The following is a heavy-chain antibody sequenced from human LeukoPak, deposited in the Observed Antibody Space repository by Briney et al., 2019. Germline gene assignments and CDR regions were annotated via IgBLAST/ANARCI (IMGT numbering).Heavy chain of an antibody. J-gene: IGHJ4*02. D-gene: IGHD2-2*01. CDR2: ISGSGGST. CDR3: AKDGISGPAAIPSFYFDY. V-gene: IGHV3-23*01. CDR1: GFTFSSYA. Sequence: PGGSLRLSCAASGFTFSSYAMSWVRQAPGKGVEWVSAISGSGGSTYYADSVKGRFTISRDKSKNTLYLQMNSLRAEDTAVYYCAKDGISGPAAIPSFYFDYWGQGTLVTVSS.